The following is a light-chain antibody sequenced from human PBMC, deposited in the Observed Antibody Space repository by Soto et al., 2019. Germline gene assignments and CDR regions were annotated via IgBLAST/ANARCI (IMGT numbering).Light chain of an antibody. J-gene: IGKJ1*01. V-gene: IGKV3-20*01. CDR1: QSVSSSY. CDR3: QQYGSSSWT. Sequence: EIVLTQSPGTLSLSPGERATLSCRARQSVSSSYLAWYQQKPGQAPRLLIYGASSRATGIPDRFSGSGSGTDFTLTISRLEPEDFAGYYWQQYGSSSWTFGQGTKVEIK. CDR2: GAS.